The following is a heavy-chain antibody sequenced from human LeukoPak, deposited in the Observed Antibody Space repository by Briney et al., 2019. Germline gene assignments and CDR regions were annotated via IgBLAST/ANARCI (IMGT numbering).Heavy chain of an antibody. V-gene: IGHV4-4*07. D-gene: IGHD1-26*01. CDR2: IYISDNA. Sequence: AETLSLTCTVSVASLARYYWSWIRQPAGKGLEWIGRIYISDNARYNPSLKSRVTISIDTSKRQFSLILRSVTAADTAVYYCARDRDIAADGMEGGDAFDIWGPGTLVTVS. CDR1: VASLARYY. CDR3: ARDRDIAADGMEGGDAFDI. J-gene: IGHJ3*02.